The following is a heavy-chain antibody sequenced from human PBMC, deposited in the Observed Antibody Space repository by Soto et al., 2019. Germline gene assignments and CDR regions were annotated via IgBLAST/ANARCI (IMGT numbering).Heavy chain of an antibody. CDR1: GGSISSYY. Sequence: SETLSLTCTVSGGSISSYYGGWIRQPPGKGLEWIGSIYYSGSTYYNPSLKSRITISVDTSKKQFSLNLSSVTAADTAVYYCVLSSGYYNNWFDPWGQGTLVTVSS. D-gene: IGHD3-22*01. V-gene: IGHV4-39*01. CDR2: IYYSGST. J-gene: IGHJ5*02. CDR3: VLSSGYYNNWFDP.